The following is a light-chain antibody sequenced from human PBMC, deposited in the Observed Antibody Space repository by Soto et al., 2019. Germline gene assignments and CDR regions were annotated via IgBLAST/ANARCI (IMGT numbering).Light chain of an antibody. J-gene: IGKJ1*01. CDR1: QTISSW. CDR3: QHYNSYSEA. V-gene: IGKV1-5*03. Sequence: DIQMTQSPSTLSGSVGARVTITWRASQTISSWLAWYQQKPGKAPKLLIYKASTLKSGVPSRFSGSGSGTEFTLTISSLQPDDLATYYCQHYNSYSEAFGQGTQV. CDR2: KAS.